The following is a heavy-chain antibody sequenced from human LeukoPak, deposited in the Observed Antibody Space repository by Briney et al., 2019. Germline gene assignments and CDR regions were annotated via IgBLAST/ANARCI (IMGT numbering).Heavy chain of an antibody. CDR1: GGSISGTSYY. J-gene: IGHJ4*02. Sequence: PSETLSLTCTVSGGSISGTSYYWGWIRQPPGRGLEWIGSIYKSGSTYYYPSLKSRVTISVDTSKNQFSLKLSSVTAADTAVYYCARHGGSTGFDPFDYWGQGALVTVSS. CDR2: IYKSGST. V-gene: IGHV4-39*01. CDR3: ARHGGSTGFDPFDY. D-gene: IGHD5-12*01.